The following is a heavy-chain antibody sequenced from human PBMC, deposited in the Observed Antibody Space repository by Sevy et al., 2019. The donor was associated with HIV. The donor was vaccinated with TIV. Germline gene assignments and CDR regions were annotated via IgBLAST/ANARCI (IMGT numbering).Heavy chain of an antibody. CDR2: MSPNSGKT. V-gene: IGHV1-8*01. CDR3: ARGPYSGRYRDYYYYYGMDV. CDR1: GYTFTNYD. Sequence: ASVKVSCKASGYTFTNYDINWVRQATGQGLEWMGWMSPNSGKTGYAQKFQGRVTMTRNTSISTAYMELSSLGSEDTAVYYCARGPYSGRYRDYYYYYGMDVWGQGTAVTVSS. D-gene: IGHD1-26*01. J-gene: IGHJ6*02.